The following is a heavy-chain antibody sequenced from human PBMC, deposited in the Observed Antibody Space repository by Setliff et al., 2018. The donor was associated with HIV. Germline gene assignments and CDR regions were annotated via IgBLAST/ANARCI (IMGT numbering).Heavy chain of an antibody. CDR3: AKGDSFVFSYVYPDY. J-gene: IGHJ4*02. CDR2: ITSNLNYK. Sequence: RGSLRLSCVASGFSFSRYTMMWVRQTPGEGLEWVSSITSNLNYKYADSVKGRFTISRDNTKNSLYLQMNSLRAEDTAVYYCAKGDSFVFSYVYPDYWGPGTLVTVSS. V-gene: IGHV3-21*01. D-gene: IGHD3-22*01. CDR1: GFSFSRYT.